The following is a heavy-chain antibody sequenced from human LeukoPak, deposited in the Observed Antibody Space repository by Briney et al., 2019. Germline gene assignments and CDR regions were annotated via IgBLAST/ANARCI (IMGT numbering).Heavy chain of an antibody. J-gene: IGHJ4*02. V-gene: IGHV4-61*01. CDR1: RGSVSSGRYY. D-gene: IGHD1-26*01. CDR3: ARFSGSYGDY. CDR2: IFHSGST. Sequence: SETLSLTCSVSRGSVSSGRYYWSWIRHPPGKGLEWIGYIFHSGSTNYNPSLKSRVTISLDTSKNQFSLKLSSVTAADTAVYYCARFSGSYGDYWGQGTLVTVSS.